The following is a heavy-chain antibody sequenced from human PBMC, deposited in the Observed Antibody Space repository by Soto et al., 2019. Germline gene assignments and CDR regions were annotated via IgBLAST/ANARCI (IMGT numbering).Heavy chain of an antibody. Sequence: SETLSLTCTVSGGSVSSGSYFWSWIRQPPGKGLEWIGYIYDSGTTNYNPSLKSRVTISEDTSKNQFSLKLNSVTAADTAVYYCARSLSSGYPLRFHYWGQGTQVTVSS. CDR1: GGSVSSGSYF. CDR3: ARSLSSGYPLRFHY. V-gene: IGHV4-61*01. CDR2: IYDSGTT. D-gene: IGHD3-22*01. J-gene: IGHJ4*02.